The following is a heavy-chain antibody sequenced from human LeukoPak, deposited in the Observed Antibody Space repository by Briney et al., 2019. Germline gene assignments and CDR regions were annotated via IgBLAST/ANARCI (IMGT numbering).Heavy chain of an antibody. CDR3: ARGQWLPVFDF. J-gene: IGHJ4*02. CDR1: GLTFSSYS. CDR2: ISSSSYI. Sequence: GGSLRLSCAASGLTFSSYSMNWVRQAPGKGLEWVSSISSSSYIYYADSVKGRFTISRDNSKNTLYLQMNSLRAEDTAVYYCARGQWLPVFDFWGQGTLVTVSS. V-gene: IGHV3-21*04. D-gene: IGHD3-22*01.